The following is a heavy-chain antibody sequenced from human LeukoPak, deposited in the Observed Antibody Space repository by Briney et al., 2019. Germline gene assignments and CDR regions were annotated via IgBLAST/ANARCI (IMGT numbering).Heavy chain of an antibody. V-gene: IGHV1-8*01. CDR3: TRGSSGRRDN. CDR1: GYTFTSCD. Sequence: ASVKVSCKASGYTFTSCDINWGRQATEQGLEWMGWMNPNSGNTGYGQSLQGRITMTRDISIGTAYMKLSNLTSEDTAIYYCTRGSSGRRDNWGQGTLVTVSA. CDR2: MNPNSGNT. D-gene: IGHD6-19*01. J-gene: IGHJ4*02.